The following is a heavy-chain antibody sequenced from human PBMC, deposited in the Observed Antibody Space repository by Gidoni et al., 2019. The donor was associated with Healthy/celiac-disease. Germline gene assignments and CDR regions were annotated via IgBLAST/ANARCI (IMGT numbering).Heavy chain of an antibody. V-gene: IGHV4-34*01. CDR3: ARELRWGGGVDP. D-gene: IGHD5-12*01. CDR2: INHSGST. J-gene: IGHJ5*02. Sequence: QVQLQQWGAGLLKPSETLSLTCAVYGGSFSGYYWSWIRQPPGKGLEWIGEINHSGSTNYTPSLKSRVTISVDTSKNHFSLKLSSVTAADTAVYYCARELRWGGGVDPWGQGTLVTVSS. CDR1: GGSFSGYY.